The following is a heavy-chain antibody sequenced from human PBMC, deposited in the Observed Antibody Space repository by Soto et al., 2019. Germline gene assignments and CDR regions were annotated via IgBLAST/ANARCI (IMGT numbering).Heavy chain of an antibody. CDR2: ISGSGGGT. CDR3: AREGATGYYFDY. J-gene: IGHJ4*02. Sequence: EVQLLESGGGLVQPGGSLRLSCAASGFTFSSYAMTWVRQAPGKGLEWVSAISGSGGGTYYADSVKGRFTISRDNSKNTLYLQMNSLRAEDTAVYYCAREGATGYYFDYWGQGTLVTVSS. V-gene: IGHV3-23*01. CDR1: GFTFSSYA. D-gene: IGHD1-26*01.